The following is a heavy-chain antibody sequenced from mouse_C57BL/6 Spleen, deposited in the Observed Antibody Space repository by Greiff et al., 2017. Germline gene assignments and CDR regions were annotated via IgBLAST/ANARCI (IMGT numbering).Heavy chain of an antibody. CDR3: ARHREYDYDEGYYAMDY. CDR1: GFTFSSYG. V-gene: IGHV5-6*01. D-gene: IGHD2-4*01. Sequence: DVHLVESGGDLVKPGGSLKLSCAASGFTFSSYGMSWVRQTPDKRLEWVATISSGGSYTYYPDSVKGRFTISRDNAKNTLYLQMSSLKSEDTAMYYCARHREYDYDEGYYAMDYWGQGTSVTVSS. CDR2: ISSGGSYT. J-gene: IGHJ4*01.